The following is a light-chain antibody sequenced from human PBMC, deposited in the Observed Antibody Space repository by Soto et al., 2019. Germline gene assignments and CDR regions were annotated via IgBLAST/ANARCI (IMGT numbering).Light chain of an antibody. Sequence: EIVLTQSPATLSLSPGERATLSCRASQSVSSYLAWYQQKPGQAPRLLIYDASNRTTGIPARFSGGGSGTDFTVAFSSLEPEDFAVYYCQQRFNWPRFTFGQGTKLELK. CDR3: QQRFNWPRFT. V-gene: IGKV3-11*01. J-gene: IGKJ2*01. CDR2: DAS. CDR1: QSVSSY.